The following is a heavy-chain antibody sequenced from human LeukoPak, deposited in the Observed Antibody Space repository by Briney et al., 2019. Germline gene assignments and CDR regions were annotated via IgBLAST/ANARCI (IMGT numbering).Heavy chain of an antibody. J-gene: IGHJ5*02. CDR3: AKDYSSSLTNWFDP. D-gene: IGHD6-6*01. CDR1: GFTFSSYA. Sequence: GGSLRLSCAASGFTFSSYAMSWVRQAPGKGLEWVSAISGGGASTYYADSVKGRFSISRDNSKNTLYLQMSSLRAEDTAVYYCAKDYSSSLTNWFDPWGQGTLVTVSS. V-gene: IGHV3-23*01. CDR2: ISGGGAST.